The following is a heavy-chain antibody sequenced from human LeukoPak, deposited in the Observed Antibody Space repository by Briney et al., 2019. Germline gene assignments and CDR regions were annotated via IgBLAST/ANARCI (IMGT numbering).Heavy chain of an antibody. CDR3: ARDTLLHYGDYSSSGDYYYGMDV. V-gene: IGHV1-18*01. CDR1: GYTFTSYG. D-gene: IGHD4-17*01. CDR2: ISAYNGNT. J-gene: IGHJ6*02. Sequence: ASVKVSCKASGYTFTSYGISWVRQAPGQGLEWMGWISAYNGNTNYAQKLQGRVTMTTDTSTSTAYMELRSLRSDDTAVYYCARDTLLHYGDYSSSGDYYYGMDVWGQGTTVTVSS.